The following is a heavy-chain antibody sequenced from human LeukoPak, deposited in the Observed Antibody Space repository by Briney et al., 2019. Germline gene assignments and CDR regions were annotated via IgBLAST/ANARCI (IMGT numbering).Heavy chain of an antibody. V-gene: IGHV4-59*08. Sequence: SETLSLTCTVSGGPISSYYWSWIRQPPGKGLEWIGYIYYSGSTNYNPSLKSRVTISVDTSKNQFSLKLSSVTAADTAVYYCARLLSNSGYEIFDYWGQGTLVTVSS. J-gene: IGHJ4*02. D-gene: IGHD5-12*01. CDR3: ARLLSNSGYEIFDY. CDR2: IYYSGST. CDR1: GGPISSYY.